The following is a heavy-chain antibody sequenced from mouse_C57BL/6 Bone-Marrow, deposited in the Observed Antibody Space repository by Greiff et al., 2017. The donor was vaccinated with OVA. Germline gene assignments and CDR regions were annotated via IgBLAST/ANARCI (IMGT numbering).Heavy chain of an antibody. J-gene: IGHJ1*03. CDR1: GYTFTSYG. V-gene: IGHV1-81*01. CDR2: IYPRSGYP. CDR3: ARPLITTVVATRWYFDV. D-gene: IGHD1-1*01. Sequence: VQLVESGAELARPGASVKLSCKASGYTFTSYGISWVKQRTGQGLEWIGEIYPRSGYPYYNEKFKGKATLTADKSSSTAYMELRSLTSEDSAVYVCARPLITTVVATRWYFDVWGTGTTVTVSS.